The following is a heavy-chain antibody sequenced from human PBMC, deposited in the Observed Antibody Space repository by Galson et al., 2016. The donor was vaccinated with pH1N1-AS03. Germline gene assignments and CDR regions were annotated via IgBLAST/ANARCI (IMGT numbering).Heavy chain of an antibody. CDR3: AKYTIDWYEDY. J-gene: IGHJ4*02. V-gene: IGHV3-7*03. CDR1: GFTFSTYW. CDR2: MNQGGSER. D-gene: IGHD6-19*01. Sequence: SLRLSCAASGFTFSTYWMSWVRQAPGKGLEWVASMNQGGSERYYVDSVKGRFTISRDNAKNSLYLQMNSLSAEDTAVFYCAKYTIDWYEDYWGQGTLVTVSS.